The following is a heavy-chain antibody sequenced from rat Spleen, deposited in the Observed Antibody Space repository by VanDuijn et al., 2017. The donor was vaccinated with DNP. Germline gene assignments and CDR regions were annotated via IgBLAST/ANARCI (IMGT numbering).Heavy chain of an antibody. CDR2: IMYDGGNT. CDR1: GFTFSDYN. D-gene: IGHD1-2*01. V-gene: IGHV5S10*01. CDR3: ARRGLYSSYIGYYFDY. Sequence: EVQLVESGGGLVQPGRSLKLSCAASGFTFSDYNMAWVRQAPKKGLEWVATIMYDGGNTYYGDSVKGRFTISRDNAKSSLYLQMDSLRSEDTATYYCARRGLYSSYIGYYFDYWGQGVMVTVSS. J-gene: IGHJ2*01.